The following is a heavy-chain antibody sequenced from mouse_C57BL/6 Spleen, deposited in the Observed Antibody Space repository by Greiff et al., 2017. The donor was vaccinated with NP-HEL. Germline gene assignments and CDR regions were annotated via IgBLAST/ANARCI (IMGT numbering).Heavy chain of an antibody. J-gene: IGHJ4*01. D-gene: IGHD1-1*01. V-gene: IGHV2-5*01. CDR2: IWRGGST. CDR1: GFSLTSYG. CDR3: ANNYYAVDSHYYAMDY. Sequence: VQGVESGPGLVQPSQSLSITCTVSGFSLTSYGVHWVRQSPGKGLEWLGVIWRGGSTDYNAAFMSRLSITKDNSKSQVFFKMNSLQADDTAIYYCANNYYAVDSHYYAMDYWGQGTSVTVSS.